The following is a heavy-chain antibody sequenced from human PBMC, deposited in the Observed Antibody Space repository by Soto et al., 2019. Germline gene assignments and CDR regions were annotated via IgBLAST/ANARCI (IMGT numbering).Heavy chain of an antibody. CDR3: VKAYYVFWNTFFDY. D-gene: IGHD3-3*01. CDR1: GFTFSSYG. J-gene: IGHJ4*02. Sequence: EVQLLESGGGLVQPGGSLRLSCATSGFTFSSYGMSWVRQAPGKGLEWVSVISGSGVSTYYADSVKGRFTISRDNSKNTLYLQMNSLRAEDTAVYYCVKAYYVFWNTFFDYWGQGTLVTVSS. CDR2: ISGSGVST. V-gene: IGHV3-23*01.